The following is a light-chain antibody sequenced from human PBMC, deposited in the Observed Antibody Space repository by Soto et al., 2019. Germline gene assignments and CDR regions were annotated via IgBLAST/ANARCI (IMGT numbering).Light chain of an antibody. CDR2: GVS. J-gene: IGLJ3*02. CDR3: SSFTNRVSWV. Sequence: QSALTQPASVSGSPGQSITISCTGTSTDVGGYNFVSWYQQYPGTAPKVLIYGVSNRPSGVSYRFSGSKSGNTASLTISGLQSEDEADYYCSSFTNRVSWVFDGGTKLTVL. CDR1: STDVGGYNF. V-gene: IGLV2-14*01.